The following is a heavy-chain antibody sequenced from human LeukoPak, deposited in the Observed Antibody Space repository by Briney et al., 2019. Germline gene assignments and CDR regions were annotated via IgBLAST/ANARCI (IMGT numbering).Heavy chain of an antibody. Sequence: ASVKVSCKASGYTFTGYYMHRVRQAPGQRLEWMGWINPNSGGTNYAQKFQGWVTMTRDTSISTAYMELSRLRSDDTAVYYCARHPYEYSGPSLEYYGMDVWGQGTTVTVSS. J-gene: IGHJ6*02. CDR3: ARHPYEYSGPSLEYYGMDV. CDR2: INPNSGGT. CDR1: GYTFTGYY. D-gene: IGHD5-12*01. V-gene: IGHV1-2*04.